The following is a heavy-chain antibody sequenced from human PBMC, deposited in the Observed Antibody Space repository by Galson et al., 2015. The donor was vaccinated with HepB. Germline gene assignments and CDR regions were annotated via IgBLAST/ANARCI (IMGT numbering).Heavy chain of an antibody. CDR2: ISAYNGNT. J-gene: IGHJ6*02. V-gene: IGHV1-18*04. CDR1: GYTFTSYG. CDR3: ARDGYDYSNYTAGFGYYYYYYGMDV. Sequence: SVKVSCKASGYTFTSYGISWVRQAPGQGLEWMGWISAYNGNTNYAQKLQGRVTMTTDTSTSTAYMELRSLRSDDTAVYYCARDGYDYSNYTAGFGYYYYYYGMDVWGQGTTVTVSS. D-gene: IGHD4-11*01.